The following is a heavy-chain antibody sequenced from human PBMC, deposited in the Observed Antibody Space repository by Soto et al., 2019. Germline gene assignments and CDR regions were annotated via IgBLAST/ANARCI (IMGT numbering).Heavy chain of an antibody. V-gene: IGHV3-74*01. CDR1: GFTFSSYW. Sequence: EVQLVESGGGLVQPGGSLRLSCAASGFTFSSYWMHWVRQAPGKGLVWVSRINSDGSTISYADSVKGRFTISRVNAKNTLYLQMSSLRAEDTAVYYCARDGGRPRSFDIWGQGTMVTVSS. J-gene: IGHJ3*02. CDR2: INSDGSTI. CDR3: ARDGGRPRSFDI. D-gene: IGHD3-16*01.